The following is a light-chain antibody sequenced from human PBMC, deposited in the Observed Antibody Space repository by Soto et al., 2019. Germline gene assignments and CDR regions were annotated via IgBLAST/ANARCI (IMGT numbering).Light chain of an antibody. J-gene: IGKJ5*01. CDR1: QSVSSN. CDR2: GAS. CDR3: QQYNNWPPST. Sequence: EIVMTQSPATLSVSPGERATLSCRASQSVSSNLAWYQQIPCQAPRLLIYGASTRATDIPARFSGSGSGTEFTLTISSLQSEDFAVYYCQQYNNWPPSTFGLGTRLEI. V-gene: IGKV3D-15*01.